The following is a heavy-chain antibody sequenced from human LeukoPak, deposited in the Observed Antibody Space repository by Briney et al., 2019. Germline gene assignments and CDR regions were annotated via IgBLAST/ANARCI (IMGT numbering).Heavy chain of an antibody. CDR3: ALSTYYCGSGSRRYYYGMDV. D-gene: IGHD3-10*01. Sequence: ASVKVSCKASGYTFTGYYMHWVRQAPGQGLECMGWINPNSGGTNYAQKFQGRVTMTRDTSISTAYMELSRLRSDDTAVYYCALSTYYCGSGSRRYYYGMDVWGQGTTVTVSS. J-gene: IGHJ6*02. CDR2: INPNSGGT. V-gene: IGHV1-2*02. CDR1: GYTFTGYY.